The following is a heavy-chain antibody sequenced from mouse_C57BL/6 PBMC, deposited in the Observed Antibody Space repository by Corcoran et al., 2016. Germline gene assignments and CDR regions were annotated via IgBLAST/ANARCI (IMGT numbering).Heavy chain of an antibody. CDR1: GYSFTDYY. J-gene: IGHJ2*01. CDR3: AGPYYFAY. CDR2: IYPGNGNA. V-gene: IGHV1-76*01. Sequence: QVQLKQSGAELVRPGASVKLSCKVSGYSFTDYYINWVKQRPGQGLEWIARIYPGNGNAYYNEKFTGKATLTAEKASITAYMQLSSLTSEDAAVYFCAGPYYFAYGGQGTTLTVSS.